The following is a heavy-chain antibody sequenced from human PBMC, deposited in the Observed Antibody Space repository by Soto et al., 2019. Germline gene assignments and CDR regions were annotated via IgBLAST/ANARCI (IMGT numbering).Heavy chain of an antibody. CDR2: IYSGGST. CDR1: GFTVSSNY. Sequence: RLSCAASGFTVSSNYMSWVRQAPGKGLEWVSVIYSGGSTYYADSVKGRFTISRDNSKNTLYLQMNSLRAEDTAVYYCARLPTDYDDSSDYWGQGTLVTVSS. J-gene: IGHJ4*02. CDR3: ARLPTDYDDSSDY. V-gene: IGHV3-53*01. D-gene: IGHD3-22*01.